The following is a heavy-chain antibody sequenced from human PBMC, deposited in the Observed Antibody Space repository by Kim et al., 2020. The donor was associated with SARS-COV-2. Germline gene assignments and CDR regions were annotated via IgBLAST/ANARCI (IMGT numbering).Heavy chain of an antibody. CDR3: AKDAYDDDVLTGPYEF. Sequence: LRLSCAASGFTFDDYAMHWVRQAPGKGLEWVSTISWDSDTIHYADSVKGRFTISRDNAKNSLFLQMNSLRGDDTALYYCAKDAYDDDVLTGPYEFWGQGTLVTVSS. CDR2: ISWDSDTI. D-gene: IGHD3-9*01. CDR1: GFTFDDYA. J-gene: IGHJ4*01. V-gene: IGHV3-9*01.